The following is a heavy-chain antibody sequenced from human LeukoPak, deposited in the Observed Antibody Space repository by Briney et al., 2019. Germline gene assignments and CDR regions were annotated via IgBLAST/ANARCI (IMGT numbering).Heavy chain of an antibody. D-gene: IGHD3-22*01. CDR2: IRSKAYGGTT. CDR3: TREDLNYYDSSGTPRRFGY. CDR1: GFTFGDYA. Sequence: GGSLRLSCTASGFTFGDYAMSWVRQAPGKGLEGGGFIRSKAYGGTTEYAASVKGRFTISRDDSKSIAYLQMNSLKTEDTAVYYCTREDLNYYDSSGTPRRFGYWGQGTLVTVSS. V-gene: IGHV3-49*04. J-gene: IGHJ4*02.